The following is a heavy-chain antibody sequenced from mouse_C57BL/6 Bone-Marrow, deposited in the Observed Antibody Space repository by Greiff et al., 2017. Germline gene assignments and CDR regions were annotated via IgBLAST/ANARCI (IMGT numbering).Heavy chain of an antibody. Sequence: EVQGVESGGGLVKPGGSLKLSCAASGFTFSDYGMHWVRQAPEKGLEWVAYISSGSSTIYYADTVKGRCTISRDNATNTLFLQMTSLRYEDTAMYCCARSYDGYFRGYFDVWGTGTTVTVSS. J-gene: IGHJ1*03. D-gene: IGHD2-3*01. CDR1: GFTFSDYG. CDR3: ARSYDGYFRGYFDV. V-gene: IGHV5-17*01. CDR2: ISSGSSTI.